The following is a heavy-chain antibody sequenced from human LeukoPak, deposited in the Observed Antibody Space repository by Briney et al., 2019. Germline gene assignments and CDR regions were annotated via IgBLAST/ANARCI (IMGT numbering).Heavy chain of an antibody. CDR2: IYYSGST. J-gene: IGHJ4*02. D-gene: IGHD3-22*01. CDR1: GGSISSGDYY. Sequence: SQTLSLTCTVSGGSISSGDYYWSWIRQPPGKGLEWIGYIYYSGSTYYNPSLKSRVTISVDTSKNQFSLKLSSVTAADTAVYYCARETPYYYDSSRSFDYWGQGTLVTVSS. V-gene: IGHV4-30-4*01. CDR3: ARETPYYYDSSRSFDY.